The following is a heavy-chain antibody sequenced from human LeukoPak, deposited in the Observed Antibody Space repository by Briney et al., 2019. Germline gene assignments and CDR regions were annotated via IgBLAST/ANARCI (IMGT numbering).Heavy chain of an antibody. V-gene: IGHV1-18*01. CDR3: ARAPSFGDYGGDY. J-gene: IGHJ4*02. CDR1: GYNFTNYG. D-gene: IGHD4-17*01. CDR2: ISAYSGDT. Sequence: GASVKVSCKASGYNFTNYGISWVRQAPGQGLEWMGWISAYSGDTNYAQKLQGRLTMTTDTSPSTAYLELRSLTSNDTAVYYCARAPSFGDYGGDYWGQGTLVTVSS.